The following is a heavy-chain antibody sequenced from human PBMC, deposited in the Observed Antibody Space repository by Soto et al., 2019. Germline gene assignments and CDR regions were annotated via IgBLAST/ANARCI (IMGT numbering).Heavy chain of an antibody. Sequence: PWGSLRLSCAASGFTVSSNYMSWVRQAPGKGLEWVSVIYSGGSTYYADSVKGRFTISRDNSKNTLYLQMTSLRAEDTAVYYCARETPYGMDVWGQGTTVTVSS. J-gene: IGHJ6*02. CDR2: IYSGGST. CDR1: GFTVSSNY. CDR3: ARETPYGMDV. V-gene: IGHV3-53*01.